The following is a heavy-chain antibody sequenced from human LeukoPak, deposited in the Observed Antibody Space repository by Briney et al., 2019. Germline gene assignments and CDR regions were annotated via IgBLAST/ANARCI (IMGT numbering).Heavy chain of an antibody. V-gene: IGHV1-18*01. D-gene: IGHD6-6*01. CDR3: AREFKPLGIAARPTRPDY. CDR1: GYTFTSYG. Sequence: ASVKVSCKASGYTFTSYGISWVRQAPGQGLKWMGWISAYNGNTNYAQKLQGRVTMTTDTSTSTAYMELRSLRSDGTAVYYCAREFKPLGIAARPTRPDYWGQGTLVTVSS. CDR2: ISAYNGNT. J-gene: IGHJ4*02.